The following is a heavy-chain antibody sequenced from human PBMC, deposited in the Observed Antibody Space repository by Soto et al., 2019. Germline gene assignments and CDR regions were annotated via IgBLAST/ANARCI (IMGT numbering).Heavy chain of an antibody. CDR1: GGTFSSYT. CDR2: IIPILGIA. CDR3: ARSRSCSGGSSSSSPYWYFDL. D-gene: IGHD2-15*01. J-gene: IGHJ2*01. V-gene: IGHV1-69*02. Sequence: QVQLVQSGAEVKKPGSSVKVSCKASGGTFSSYTISWVRQAPGQGLEWMGRIIPILGIANYAQKFQGRVTITADKSTSTAYVELSSLRSEDTAVYYCARSRSCSGGSSSSSPYWYFDLWGRGTLVTVSS.